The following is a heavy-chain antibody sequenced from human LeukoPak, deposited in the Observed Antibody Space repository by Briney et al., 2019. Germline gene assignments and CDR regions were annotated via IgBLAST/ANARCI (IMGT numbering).Heavy chain of an antibody. Sequence: GGSLRLSCAASGFIFSDYHIHWVRQAPGKGLEWVSSISSSAGYMYYADSVKGRFTISRDNARNSLYLQMNTLRAEDTAVYYCARGPWDYYDSSNYRTFDYWGQGTLVTVSS. CDR3: ARGPWDYYDSSNYRTFDY. CDR2: ISSSAGYM. V-gene: IGHV3-21*01. CDR1: GFIFSDYH. J-gene: IGHJ4*02. D-gene: IGHD3-22*01.